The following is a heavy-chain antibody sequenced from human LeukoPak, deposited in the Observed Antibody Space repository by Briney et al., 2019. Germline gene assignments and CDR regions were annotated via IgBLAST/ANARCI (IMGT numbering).Heavy chain of an antibody. V-gene: IGHV3-23*01. CDR1: GFTFSNYA. J-gene: IGHJ4*02. D-gene: IGHD2/OR15-2a*01. CDR2: ISTSGGST. Sequence: AGGSLRLSCAASGFTFSNYAVTWVRQAPGKGLEWVSAISTSGGSTFYAGSVKGRFTISRDNSKNTVYLQMNSLRAEDTAVYYCAKGVLSPVIVPFDFWGQGTLVTVSS. CDR3: AKGVLSPVIVPFDF.